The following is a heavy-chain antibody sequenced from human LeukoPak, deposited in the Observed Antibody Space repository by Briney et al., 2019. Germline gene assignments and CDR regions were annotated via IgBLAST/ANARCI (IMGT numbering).Heavy chain of an antibody. Sequence: ASVKVSCQASGYTFTSYGISWVRQAPAQGLEWMGWISAYNGNTNYAQKLQGSVTMTTDTSTSTVYMELRSLKSDDAAVYYCASCYDSSGYPLRFDYWGQGTLVTVSS. CDR1: GYTFTSYG. CDR3: ASCYDSSGYPLRFDY. V-gene: IGHV1-18*01. D-gene: IGHD3-22*01. J-gene: IGHJ4*02. CDR2: ISAYNGNT.